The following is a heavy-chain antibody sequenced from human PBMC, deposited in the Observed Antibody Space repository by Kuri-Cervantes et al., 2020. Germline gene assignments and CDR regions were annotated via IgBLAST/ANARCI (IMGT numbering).Heavy chain of an antibody. D-gene: IGHD3-9*01. Sequence: SQTLSLTCGVSGGSISSGGYSWNWSRQPPGKGLEWIGNIYHSGSTFYNPSLKSRVTISVDRSKNQFSLKLSSLTAADTAVYYCARGRYSYYDIFTGGMDVWGQGTTVTVSS. V-gene: IGHV4-30-2*01. CDR3: ARGRYSYYDIFTGGMDV. CDR1: GGSISSGGYS. CDR2: IYHSGST. J-gene: IGHJ6*02.